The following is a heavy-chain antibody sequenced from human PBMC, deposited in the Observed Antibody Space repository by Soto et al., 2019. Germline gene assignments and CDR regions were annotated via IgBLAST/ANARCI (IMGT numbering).Heavy chain of an antibody. CDR3: ARAYNSGSQPDS. Sequence: QVQLVQSEAEVKEPGASVKVSCKASGYTFVLSGISWVRQAPGQGLEWMGWISTYNGHTKYAQKLQGRITMTTDTPPTTIYIELRILRSAGTAVYYCARAYNSGSQPDSWGQGTLVAVSS. CDR2: ISTYNGHT. J-gene: IGHJ4*02. CDR1: GYTFVLSG. D-gene: IGHD6-19*01. V-gene: IGHV1-18*01.